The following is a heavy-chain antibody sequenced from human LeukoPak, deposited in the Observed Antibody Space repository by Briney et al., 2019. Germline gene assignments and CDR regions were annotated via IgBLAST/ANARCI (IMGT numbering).Heavy chain of an antibody. CDR1: GYTLTELS. Sequence: ASVKVSCKVSGYTLTELSMHWVRQAPGKGLEWMGGFDPEDGETIYAQKFQGRVTMTEDTSTDTAYMELCSLRSEDTAVYYCGTGGYYYDSSGYYYDYWGQGTLVTVSS. CDR2: FDPEDGET. J-gene: IGHJ4*02. CDR3: GTGGYYYDSSGYYYDY. D-gene: IGHD3-22*01. V-gene: IGHV1-24*01.